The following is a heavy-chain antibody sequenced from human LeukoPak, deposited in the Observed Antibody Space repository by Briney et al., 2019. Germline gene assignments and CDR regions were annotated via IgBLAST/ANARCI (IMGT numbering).Heavy chain of an antibody. J-gene: IGHJ4*02. V-gene: IGHV1-18*01. CDR3: ARVPVSGPGARFDY. CDR1: GYMFVSRG. D-gene: IGHD4-11*01. Sequence: GASVKVSCKASGYMFVSRGFTWVRQAPGQGLEWMGWIGVRTGQTQFAQQFRDRFTMTTNTSTTTAFMELRSLRSDDTAVYYRARVPVSGPGARFDYWGQGTLVTVSS. CDR2: IGVRTGQT.